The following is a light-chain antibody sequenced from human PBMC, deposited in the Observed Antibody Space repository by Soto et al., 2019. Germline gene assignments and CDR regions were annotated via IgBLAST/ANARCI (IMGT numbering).Light chain of an antibody. V-gene: IGKV1-39*01. CDR3: QQSYSTPQT. CDR1: QSTSNY. J-gene: IGKJ2*01. Sequence: GDRVTITCRASQSTSNYLNWYQQKPGKAPKLLIYAASNLQSGVPSRFSGSGSGTDFTLTISSLQPEDFATYYCQQSYSTPQTFGQGTKLEIK. CDR2: AAS.